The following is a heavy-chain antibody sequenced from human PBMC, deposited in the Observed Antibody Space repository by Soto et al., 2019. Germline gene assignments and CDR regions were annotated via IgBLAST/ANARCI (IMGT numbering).Heavy chain of an antibody. Sequence: SETLSLTCAVSGGSISSSNWWSWVRQPPGKGLEWIGEIYHSGSTNYNPSLKSRVTISVDKSKNQFSLKLSSVTAADTAVYYCARAHLHYYDSSGYSDYWGQGTLVTVS. CDR1: GGSISSSNW. V-gene: IGHV4-4*02. CDR2: IYHSGST. J-gene: IGHJ4*02. D-gene: IGHD3-22*01. CDR3: ARAHLHYYDSSGYSDY.